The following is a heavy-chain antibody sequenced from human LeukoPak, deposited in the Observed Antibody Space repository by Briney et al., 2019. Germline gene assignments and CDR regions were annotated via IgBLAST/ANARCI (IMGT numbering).Heavy chain of an antibody. CDR1: GYTFDGYY. CDR2: ITPNTGGK. Sequence: ASVEVSCKASGYTFDGYYIHWVRQAPGQGFEWLGWITPNTGGKRYEQKFQGRVTMTSDTSITTAYIQLTRLTSDDTAVYYCARDALCDGTTPICPLEYWGQGTLVTVSS. J-gene: IGHJ4*02. CDR3: ARDALCDGTTPICPLEY. D-gene: IGHD2/OR15-2a*01. V-gene: IGHV1-2*02.